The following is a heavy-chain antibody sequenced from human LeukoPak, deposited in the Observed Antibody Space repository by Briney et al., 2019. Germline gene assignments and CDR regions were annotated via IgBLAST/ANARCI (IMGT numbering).Heavy chain of an antibody. V-gene: IGHV6-1*01. J-gene: IGHJ3*01. CDR3: ARAMSRAFNL. CDR1: GDNVSNINAA. Sequence: SQTLSFTCVISGDNVSNINAAWNWIRQSPSRGLEWLGRTYYSSKWYNDYAVSLKSRIIINPDPSKNQFSLQLNSVTPEDTARYFCARAMSRAFNLWGQGTVVTVSS. CDR2: TYYSSKWYN. D-gene: IGHD3-10*01.